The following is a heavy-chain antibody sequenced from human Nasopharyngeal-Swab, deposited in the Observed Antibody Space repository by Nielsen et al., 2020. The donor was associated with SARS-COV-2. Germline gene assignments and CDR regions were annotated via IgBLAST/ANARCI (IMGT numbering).Heavy chain of an antibody. D-gene: IGHD5-18*01. CDR1: GGSLSNFF. CDR3: ARVGDTAMAPVSY. J-gene: IGHJ4*02. Sequence: SETLSLTCAVYGGSLSNFFWSWIRQPPGKGLEWIGEINHSGSTNYNPSLKCRVTISVDTSKNQFSLELSSVTAADTAVYYCARVGDTAMAPVSYWGQGTLVTISS. CDR2: INHSGST. V-gene: IGHV4-34*01.